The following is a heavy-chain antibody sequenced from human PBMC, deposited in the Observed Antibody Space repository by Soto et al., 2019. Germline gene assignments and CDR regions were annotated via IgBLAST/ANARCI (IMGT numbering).Heavy chain of an antibody. V-gene: IGHV3-9*01. D-gene: IGHD3-3*01. Sequence: GGSLRLSCAASGFTFDDYAMHWVRQVPGKGLAGNPGISWNSGSIGHADSVKGRFTISRDNAKNSLYLQMNSLRAEDTALYYCAKDRGSGYPYHYYYGMDVWGQGTTVTVSS. J-gene: IGHJ6*02. CDR1: GFTFDDYA. CDR2: ISWNSGSI. CDR3: AKDRGSGYPYHYYYGMDV.